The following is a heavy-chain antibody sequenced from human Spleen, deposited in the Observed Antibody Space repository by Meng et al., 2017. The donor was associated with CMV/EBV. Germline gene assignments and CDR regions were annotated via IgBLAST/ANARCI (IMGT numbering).Heavy chain of an antibody. CDR3: ARAYGGDSFYSYYGIDV. CDR1: EGSINHPY. D-gene: IGHD4-23*01. Sequence: SETLSLTCTISEGSINHPYLTWIRQAPGKTLEYIGYVYFSGSSHYNPSLKSRFSISLDTSRNQFSLNLTSLTAADTAVYYCARAYGGDSFYSYYGIDVWGQGTAVNVSS. J-gene: IGHJ6*02. V-gene: IGHV4-59*11. CDR2: VYFSGSS.